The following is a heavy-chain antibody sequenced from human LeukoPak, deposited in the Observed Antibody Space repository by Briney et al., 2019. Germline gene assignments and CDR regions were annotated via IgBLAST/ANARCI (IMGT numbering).Heavy chain of an antibody. J-gene: IGHJ4*02. CDR1: GSRFTSYW. D-gene: IGHD1-20*01. V-gene: IGHV5-51*01. CDR3: ARRSSWNADLYGDAFDY. Sequence: PGGPLQISCQGSGSRFTSYWIGWVRQLPGKGLGGMGIIYPGDSDTRYSPSFQGQVTISADKSISPAYLQWRSLKASDAAMYYCARRSSWNADLYGDAFDYWGQGTLVTVSS. CDR2: IYPGDSDT.